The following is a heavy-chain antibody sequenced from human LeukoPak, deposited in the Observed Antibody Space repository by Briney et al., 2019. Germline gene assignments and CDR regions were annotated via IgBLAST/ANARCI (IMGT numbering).Heavy chain of an antibody. J-gene: IGHJ6*02. D-gene: IGHD3-10*01. Sequence: GGSLRLSCAASGFTFSSYSMNWVRQAPGKGLEWVSSISSSSSYIYYADSVKGRFTISRDNAKNSLYLQINSLRAEDTAVYYCERVSLGFGDVWGQGTTVTVSS. CDR1: GFTFSSYS. CDR3: ERVSLGFGDV. CDR2: ISSSSSYI. V-gene: IGHV3-21*01.